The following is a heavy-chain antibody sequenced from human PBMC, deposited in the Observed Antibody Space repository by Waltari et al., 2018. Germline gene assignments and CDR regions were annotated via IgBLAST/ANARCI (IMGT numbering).Heavy chain of an antibody. J-gene: IGHJ2*01. D-gene: IGHD2-2*01. Sequence: QLLESGGGLVQPGKSLRLSCVASGFTFSDHAMSWVRQRPGEGGEWVSSLSASGQVSYYTAAVKGRFVISRDNSKNTLFLHLNAVTVGDTAIFYCAKNATLGRARYFDLWGRGTLVTVSP. CDR1: GFTFSDHA. V-gene: IGHV3-23*01. CDR2: LSASGQVS. CDR3: AKNATLGRARYFDL.